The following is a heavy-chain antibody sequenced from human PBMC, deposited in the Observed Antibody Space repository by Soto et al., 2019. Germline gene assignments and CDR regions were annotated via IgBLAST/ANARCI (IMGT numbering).Heavy chain of an antibody. CDR3: SRAGYYLIYFDY. Sequence: QVKLVQSGAEVKKPGSSVKVSCKACGGTFSSYAISWVRQARGQGLEWMGGIIPIFGTANYAQKFQGRVTITADESTSTAYMELSSLRSEDTAVYYCSRAGYYLIYFDYWGQGTLVTVSS. J-gene: IGHJ4*02. D-gene: IGHD3-10*01. V-gene: IGHV1-69*01. CDR2: IIPIFGTA. CDR1: GGTFSSYA.